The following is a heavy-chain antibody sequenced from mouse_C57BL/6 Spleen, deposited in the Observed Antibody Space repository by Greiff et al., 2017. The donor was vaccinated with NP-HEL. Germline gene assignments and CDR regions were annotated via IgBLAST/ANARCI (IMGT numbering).Heavy chain of an antibody. V-gene: IGHV5-16*01. CDR2: INYDGSST. CDR1: GFTFSDYY. J-gene: IGHJ2*01. D-gene: IGHD1-1*01. Sequence: EVQVVESEGGLVQPGSSMKLSCTASGFTFSDYYMAWVRQVPEKGLEWVANINYDGSSTYYLDSLKSRFIISRDNAKNILYLQMSSLKSEDTATYYCARGELRYQLRGDFDYWGQGTTLTVSS. CDR3: ARGELRYQLRGDFDY.